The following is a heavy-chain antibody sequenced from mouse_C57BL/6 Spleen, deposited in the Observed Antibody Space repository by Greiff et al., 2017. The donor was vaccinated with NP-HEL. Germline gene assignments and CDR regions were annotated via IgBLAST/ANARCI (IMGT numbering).Heavy chain of an antibody. D-gene: IGHD2-4*01. V-gene: IGHV1-72*01. CDR3: ARPKSYYDYDEGVFAY. CDR2: IDPNSGGT. CDR1: GYTFTSYW. Sequence: QVHVKQPGAELVKPGASVKLSCKASGYTFTSYWMHWVKQRPGRGLEWIGRIDPNSGGTKYNEKFKSKATLTVDKPSSTAYMQLSSLTSEDSAVYYCARPKSYYDYDEGVFAYWGQGTLVTVSA. J-gene: IGHJ3*01.